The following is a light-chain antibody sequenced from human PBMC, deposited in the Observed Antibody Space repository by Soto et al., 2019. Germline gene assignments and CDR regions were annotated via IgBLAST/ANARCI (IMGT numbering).Light chain of an antibody. CDR3: QQYYSTPRT. Sequence: DIVMTQSPDSLAVSLGERVTINCKSSQSVLSSSNSNNYLAWYQQKPGQPPKLLIYWASTRESGVPDRFSGSGSGTDFTLTITSLQAEDVAVYYCQQYYSTPRTFGQGTKVEIK. CDR2: WAS. J-gene: IGKJ1*01. CDR1: QSVLSSSNSNNY. V-gene: IGKV4-1*01.